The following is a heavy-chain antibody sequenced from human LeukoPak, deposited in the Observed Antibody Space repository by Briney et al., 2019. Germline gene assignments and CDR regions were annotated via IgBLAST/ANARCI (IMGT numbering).Heavy chain of an antibody. CDR2: IYYSGST. D-gene: IGHD6-19*01. CDR3: ARRDSSGVVPRWDY. J-gene: IGHJ4*02. V-gene: IGHV4-39*01. Sequence: SETLSLTCTVSGGSVSSNYWGWIRQPPGKGLEWIGSIYYSGSTYYNPSLKSRVTISVDTSKNQFSLKLSSVTAADTAVYYCARRDSSGVVPRWDYWGQGTLVTVSS. CDR1: GGSVSSNY.